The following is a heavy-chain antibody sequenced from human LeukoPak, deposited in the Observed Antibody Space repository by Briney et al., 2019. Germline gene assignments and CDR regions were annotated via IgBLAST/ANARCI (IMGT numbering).Heavy chain of an antibody. CDR1: GFTFSSYA. J-gene: IGHJ4*02. CDR3: AKIFRGEYYFDY. D-gene: IGHD3-10*01. Sequence: GGSLRLSCAAFGFTFSSYAMSWVRQAPGKGLEWVSAISGSGGSTYYADSVKGRFTISRDNSKNTLYLQMNSLRAEDTAVYYCAKIFRGEYYFDYWGQGTLVTVSS. CDR2: ISGSGGST. V-gene: IGHV3-23*01.